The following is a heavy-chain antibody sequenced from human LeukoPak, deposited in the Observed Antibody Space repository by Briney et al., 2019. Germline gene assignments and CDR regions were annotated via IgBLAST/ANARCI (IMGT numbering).Heavy chain of an antibody. D-gene: IGHD2-15*01. CDR1: GFTFYNYA. J-gene: IGHJ4*02. CDR3: AKGYCSGGSCCCGVDY. Sequence: GGSRRLSCAASGFTFYNYAMSWVRQAPGKGLEWVSAISGGGGSPHYAESVKGRFTISRDNSKSTVYLQMNNLGAEDTAVYYCAKGYCSGGSCCCGVDYWGQGTLVTVSS. CDR2: ISGGGGSP. V-gene: IGHV3-23*01.